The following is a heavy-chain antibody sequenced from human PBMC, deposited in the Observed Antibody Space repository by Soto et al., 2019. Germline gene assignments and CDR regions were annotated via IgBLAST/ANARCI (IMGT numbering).Heavy chain of an antibody. CDR2: IKQDGSEK. Sequence: GGSLRLSCAASGFTFSSYWMSWVRQAPGKGLEWAANIKQDGSEKYYVDSVKGRFTISRDNAKNSLYLQMNSLRAEDTAVYYCASSLVPAAKLRVYWGQGPLVTVSS. J-gene: IGHJ4*02. CDR1: GFTFSSYW. CDR3: ASSLVPAAKLRVY. V-gene: IGHV3-7*01. D-gene: IGHD2-2*01.